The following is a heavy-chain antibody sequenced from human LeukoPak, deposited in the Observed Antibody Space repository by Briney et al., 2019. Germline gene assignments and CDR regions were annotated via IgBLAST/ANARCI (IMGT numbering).Heavy chain of an antibody. V-gene: IGHV1-18*01. Sequence: ASVKVSCKASGYTFTSYGISWVRQAPGRGLEWMGWISAYNGNTNYAQKLQGRVTMTTDTSTSTAYMELRSLRSDDTAVYYCARDGDIVGATGYVDYWGQGTLVTVSS. J-gene: IGHJ4*02. CDR2: ISAYNGNT. CDR3: ARDGDIVGATGYVDY. D-gene: IGHD1-26*01. CDR1: GYTFTSYG.